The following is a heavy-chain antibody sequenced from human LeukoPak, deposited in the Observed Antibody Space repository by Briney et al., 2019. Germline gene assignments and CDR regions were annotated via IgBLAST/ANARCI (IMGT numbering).Heavy chain of an antibody. CDR2: INPNSGGT. CDR3: ARDRSGSGRYFY. Sequence: ASVKVSCKASGYTFTCYYMHWVRQAPGQGLEWMGWINPNSGGTNYAQKFQGRVTMTRDTSISTAYMELSRLRSDDTAVYYCARDRSGSGRYFYWGQGTLVTVSS. J-gene: IGHJ4*02. D-gene: IGHD6-19*01. CDR1: GYTFTCYY. V-gene: IGHV1-2*02.